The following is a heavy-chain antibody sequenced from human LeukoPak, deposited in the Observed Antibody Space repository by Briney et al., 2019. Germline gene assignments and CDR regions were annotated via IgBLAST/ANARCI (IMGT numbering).Heavy chain of an antibody. Sequence: ASVKVSCKASGYTFTSYGISWVRQAPGQGLEWMGGIIPIFGTANYAQKFQGRVTITTDESTSTAYMELSSLRSEDTAVYYCASPSSPYSSSWSLLGDAFDIWGQGTMVTVSS. V-gene: IGHV1-69*05. CDR3: ASPSSPYSSSWSLLGDAFDI. J-gene: IGHJ3*02. D-gene: IGHD6-13*01. CDR2: IIPIFGTA. CDR1: GYTFTSYG.